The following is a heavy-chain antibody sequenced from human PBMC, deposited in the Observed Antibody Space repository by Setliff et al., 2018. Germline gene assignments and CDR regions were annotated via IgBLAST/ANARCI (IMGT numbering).Heavy chain of an antibody. CDR2: FFYSGDT. J-gene: IGHJ4*02. Sequence: KTSETLSLTCTVSGASVRSHYWSWIRQSPEKGLEWIGFFFYSGDTKSNPSLKSRVTMSVDTSKNQFSLNLNSVTAADTGVYYCASCRYQVPYDYWGQGILVTGSS. D-gene: IGHD2-2*01. CDR3: ASCRYQVPYDY. CDR1: GASVRSHY. V-gene: IGHV4-59*08.